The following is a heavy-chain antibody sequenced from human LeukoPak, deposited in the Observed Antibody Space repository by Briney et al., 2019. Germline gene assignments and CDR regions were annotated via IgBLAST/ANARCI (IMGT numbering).Heavy chain of an antibody. CDR3: ARVRAGLQAFDT. J-gene: IGHJ5*02. D-gene: IGHD4-11*01. V-gene: IGHV3-21*01. CDR1: GFKFNTHN. CDR2: ISSGSRYI. Sequence: PGESLRLSCSASGFKFNTHNLNWVRRAPGKGLEWVSSISSGSRYILYADSVKGRFTVSRDNAKNSLYLQMNSLRADDTAVYYCARVRAGLQAFDTWGQGTLVTVSS.